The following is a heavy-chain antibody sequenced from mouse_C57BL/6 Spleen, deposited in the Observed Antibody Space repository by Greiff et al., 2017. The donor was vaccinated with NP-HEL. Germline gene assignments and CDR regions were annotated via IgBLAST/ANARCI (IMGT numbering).Heavy chain of an antibody. Sequence: QVQLQQPGAELVKPGASVKLSCKASGYTFTSYWMHWVKQRPGQGLEWIGMIHPNSSSTNYNEQFKSKATLTVAKSSSTAYMQLSSLTSEDSAVYYCAKGLSPLYYFDYWGQGTTLTVSS. CDR1: GYTFTSYW. CDR2: IHPNSSST. V-gene: IGHV1-64*01. D-gene: IGHD3-1*01. CDR3: AKGLSPLYYFDY. J-gene: IGHJ2*01.